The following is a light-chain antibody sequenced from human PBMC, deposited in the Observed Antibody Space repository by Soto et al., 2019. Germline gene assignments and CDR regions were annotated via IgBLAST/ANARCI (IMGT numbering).Light chain of an antibody. V-gene: IGKV3-20*01. Sequence: EIVLTQSPGTLSLSPGERATLSCRASQSVSSSYLAWYQQKPGQDPRLLIYGASSMDTGIPDRFSGSGSGTDFTLTISRLEPEDFAMYHCQQYGSSPRTFGQGTKVEIK. CDR1: QSVSSSY. J-gene: IGKJ1*01. CDR3: QQYGSSPRT. CDR2: GAS.